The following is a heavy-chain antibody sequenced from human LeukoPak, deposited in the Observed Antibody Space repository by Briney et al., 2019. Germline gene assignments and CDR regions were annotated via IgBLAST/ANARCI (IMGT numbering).Heavy chain of an antibody. CDR1: GGSISGTDYY. V-gene: IGHV4-39*07. CDR2: IHYRGST. J-gene: IGHJ4*02. Sequence: PSETLSLTCIVSGGSISGTDYYWGWVRQPPGKGLEWIGSIHYRGSTFYNPSLQSRVTVSVDTSKNQFFLTLTSLTAADTAVYFCVRDFGKLELLPFDDWGQGTLVTVSS. D-gene: IGHD1-7*01. CDR3: VRDFGKLELLPFDD.